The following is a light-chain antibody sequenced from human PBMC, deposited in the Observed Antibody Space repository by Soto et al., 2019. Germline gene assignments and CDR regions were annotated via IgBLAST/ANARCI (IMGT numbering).Light chain of an antibody. J-gene: IGKJ4*01. CDR1: QSITSC. CDR2: DAS. V-gene: IGKV3-11*01. Sequence: IVLTQSPATLSLSPGERATLSCRARQSITSCFAWYHQQPGQAPRLLLYDASTRATGSPARFSGSGSGTDVTPTISSLEPEECAGYYCQQRGDWPPLTGGGGTRVEIK. CDR3: QQRGDWPPLT.